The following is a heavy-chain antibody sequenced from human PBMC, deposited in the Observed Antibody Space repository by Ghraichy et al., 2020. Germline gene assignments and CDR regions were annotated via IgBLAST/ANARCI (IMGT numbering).Heavy chain of an antibody. CDR1: GFSLSNYG. CDR3: VRDLYGSGEY. D-gene: IGHD3-10*01. CDR2: IQQDGSQK. Sequence: GGSLRLSCAASGFSLSNYGMSWFRQAPGRGLEWVANIQQDGSQKYYVDSVEGRFTNSRDNAGNSLYLQMNSLRAGDTAVYYCVRDLYGSGEYWGQGTLVTVSS. V-gene: IGHV3-7*01. J-gene: IGHJ4*02.